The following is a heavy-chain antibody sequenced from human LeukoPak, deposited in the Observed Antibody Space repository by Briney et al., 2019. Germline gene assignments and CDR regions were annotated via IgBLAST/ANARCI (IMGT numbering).Heavy chain of an antibody. J-gene: IGHJ4*02. CDR3: AKDRRGSGWFDY. Sequence: GGSLRLSCAASGFIFSNYAMQWVRQAPGMGLEWVAFIRYDGSNKYYADSVKGRFTISRDNSKNTLYLQMNSLRAEDTAVYYCAKDRRGSGWFDYWGQGTLVTVSS. V-gene: IGHV3-30*02. D-gene: IGHD6-19*01. CDR2: IRYDGSNK. CDR1: GFIFSNYA.